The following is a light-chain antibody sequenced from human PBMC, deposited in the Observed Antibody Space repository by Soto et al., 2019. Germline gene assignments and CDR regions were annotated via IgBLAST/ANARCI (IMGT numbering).Light chain of an antibody. J-gene: IGLJ1*01. V-gene: IGLV1-44*01. CDR3: SSWDYSLNGYV. CDR1: GSNIGSNT. Sequence: QPVLTQPPSASGTPGQTVTISCSGSGSNIGSNTVCWLLQLPGTAPKLLIYYNNQRPSGVPDRFSGSKSGTSASLAISGLQSEDEADFYCSSWDYSLNGYVFGTGTKVTVL. CDR2: YNN.